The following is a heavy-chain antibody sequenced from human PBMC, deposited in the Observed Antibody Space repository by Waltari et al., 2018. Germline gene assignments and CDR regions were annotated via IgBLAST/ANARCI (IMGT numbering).Heavy chain of an antibody. D-gene: IGHD3-16*01. V-gene: IGHV3-30*18. Sequence: QVHLMESGGGVVQPGRSLRLYCAAPGFVFRGCGMHWARQAPGKGLEWVAVIAHEGRKEYYGDAVKGRFNISRDNSKNIVYLQMNSLRGDDTAVYHCAKADGNPWNFEYYGMDVWGPGTTVTVSS. CDR2: IAHEGRKE. CDR1: GFVFRGCG. CDR3: AKADGNPWNFEYYGMDV. J-gene: IGHJ6*02.